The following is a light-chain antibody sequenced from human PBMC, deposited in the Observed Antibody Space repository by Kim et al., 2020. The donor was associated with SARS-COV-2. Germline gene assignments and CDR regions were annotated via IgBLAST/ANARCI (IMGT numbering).Light chain of an antibody. CDR3: QSYDSSLSASV. V-gene: IGLV1-40*01. CDR1: SSNIGAGYD. J-gene: IGLJ2*01. Sequence: QKVPISCTGSSSNIGAGYDVHWYQQLPGTAPKLLIYANSNRPSRVPDRFSGSKSGTSASLTITGLQAEDEADYYCQSYDSSLSASVFGGGTQLTVL. CDR2: ANS.